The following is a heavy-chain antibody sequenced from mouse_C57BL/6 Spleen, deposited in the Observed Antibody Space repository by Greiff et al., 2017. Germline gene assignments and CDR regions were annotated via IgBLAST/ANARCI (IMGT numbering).Heavy chain of an antibody. J-gene: IGHJ4*01. D-gene: IGHD2-1*01. CDR2: IDPSDSYT. V-gene: IGHV1-69*01. CDR3: ARSYYDAMDY. CDR1: GYTFTSYW. Sequence: QVQLQQPGAELVMPGASVTLSCKASGYTFTSYWMHWVKQRPGQGLEWIGEIDPSDSYTNYTQKFKGKSTLTVDKSSSTAYMQLSSLTSEDYAVYYCARSYYDAMDYWGQGTSVTVSS.